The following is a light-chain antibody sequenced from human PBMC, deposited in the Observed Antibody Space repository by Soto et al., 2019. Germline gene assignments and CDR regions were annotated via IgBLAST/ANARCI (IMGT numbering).Light chain of an antibody. CDR3: QHRSNWLGT. CDR2: DAS. CDR1: QSVGSL. Sequence: EIVLTQSPATLSLSPGERATLSCRASQSVGSLLAWYQQKSGQTPRLLSYDASNRAPGIPARFGGSGSGTDFTLTISSLEPEDFAFYYCQHRSNWLGTFGPGTKVDIK. V-gene: IGKV3-11*01. J-gene: IGKJ3*01.